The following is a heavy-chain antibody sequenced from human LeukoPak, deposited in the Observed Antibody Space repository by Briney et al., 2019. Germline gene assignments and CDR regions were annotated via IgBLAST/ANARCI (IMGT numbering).Heavy chain of an antibody. CDR2: ISFNGGHQ. V-gene: IGHV3-30*04. CDR1: GFTFSTYA. J-gene: IGHJ3*01. D-gene: IGHD2-15*01. CDR3: ARRLVVATSSDAFDV. Sequence: GGSLSLSCAASGFTFSTYAMHWVRQAPGKGLEWVALISFNGGHQVYADSVKGRFTVSRDNSKNTLSLQIRSLRPDDTAIYYCARRLVVATSSDAFDVWGQGAMVTVSS.